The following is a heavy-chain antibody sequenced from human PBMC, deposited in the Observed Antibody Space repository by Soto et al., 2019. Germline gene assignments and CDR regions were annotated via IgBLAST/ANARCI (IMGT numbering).Heavy chain of an antibody. Sequence: PGGSLRLSCVASGFNFNTDSMHWVRQAPGEGLVWISRINTDGTSTNYADSVRGRFTFSRDNAKNTLYLQMNSLRADDTAVYYCVRGPGAYVYFGFDVWRQGTMVPVSS. CDR1: GFNFNTDS. CDR3: VRGPGAYVYFGFDV. D-gene: IGHD3-9*01. CDR2: INTDGTST. J-gene: IGHJ3*01. V-gene: IGHV3-74*01.